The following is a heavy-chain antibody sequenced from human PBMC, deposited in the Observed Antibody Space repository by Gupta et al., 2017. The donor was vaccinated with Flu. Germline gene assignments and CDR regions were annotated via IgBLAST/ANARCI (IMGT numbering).Heavy chain of an antibody. CDR2: ISSSRRDT. J-gene: IGHJ4*02. Sequence: QVQLVESGGGLVKPGGSLSLSCAASGFTFSDYYMGWIRQAPGKGLEWVSYISSSRRDTNDADSVKGRLTIARDKAKNSMYMKMKRLRAEYTSVDDCARGGAPCDDGGQGTMVTVYS. D-gene: IGHD3-16*01. CDR1: GFTFSDYY. V-gene: IGHV3-11*05. CDR3: ARGGAPCDD.